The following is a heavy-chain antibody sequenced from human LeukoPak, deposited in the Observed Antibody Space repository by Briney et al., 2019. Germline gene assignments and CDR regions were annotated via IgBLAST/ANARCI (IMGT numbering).Heavy chain of an antibody. D-gene: IGHD5-12*01. V-gene: IGHV4-31*03. CDR1: GGSISSGGYY. J-gene: IGHJ4*02. Sequence: SETLSLTCTVSGGSISSGGYYWSWIRQHPGKGLEWIGYIYYSGSTYYNPSLKSRVTISVDTSKNQFSLKLSSVTAADTALYYCARDQIGGYSGYDSGFDYWGQGTLVTVSS. CDR2: IYYSGST. CDR3: ARDQIGGYSGYDSGFDY.